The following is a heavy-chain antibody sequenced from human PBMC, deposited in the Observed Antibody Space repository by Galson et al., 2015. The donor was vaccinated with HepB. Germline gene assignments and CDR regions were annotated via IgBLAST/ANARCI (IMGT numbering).Heavy chain of an antibody. V-gene: IGHV3-23*01. CDR3: AKGRDFWSGYYRWGDYFDY. Sequence: SLRLSCAASGFTFSSYAMSWVRQAPGKGLEWVSAINGSGGSTYYADSVKGRSTISRDNSKNTLYLQMNSLRAEDTAVYYCAKGRDFWSGYYRWGDYFDYWGQGTLVTVSS. D-gene: IGHD3-3*01. CDR2: INGSGGST. J-gene: IGHJ4*02. CDR1: GFTFSSYA.